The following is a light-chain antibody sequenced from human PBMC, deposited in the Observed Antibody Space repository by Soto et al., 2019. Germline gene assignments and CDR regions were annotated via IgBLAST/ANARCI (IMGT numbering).Light chain of an antibody. CDR1: QRISSW. CDR2: DVS. V-gene: IGKV1-5*01. CDR3: QEYESHLRT. J-gene: IGKJ1*01. Sequence: DILMTQSPSTLSASVGDRVTITCRASQRISSWLAWYQYKSGKAPQLLIYDVSTVESGVPSRFSGSGFGTEFSLTISSLQPEDFATYYCQEYESHLRTFGPGTKVEIK.